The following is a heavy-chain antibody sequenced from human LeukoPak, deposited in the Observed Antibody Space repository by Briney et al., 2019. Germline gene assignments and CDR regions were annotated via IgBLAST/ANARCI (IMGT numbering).Heavy chain of an antibody. CDR1: GFTFSSYS. CDR3: ARDEGYCSSTSCYFGAFDI. V-gene: IGHV3-21*04. D-gene: IGHD2-2*01. Sequence: GGSLRLSCAASGFTFSSYSMNWVRQAPGKGLEWVSSISSSSSYIYYADSVKGRFTISRDNSKNTLYLQMNSLRAEDTAVYYCARDEGYCSSTSCYFGAFDIWGQGTMVTVSS. CDR2: ISSSSSYI. J-gene: IGHJ3*02.